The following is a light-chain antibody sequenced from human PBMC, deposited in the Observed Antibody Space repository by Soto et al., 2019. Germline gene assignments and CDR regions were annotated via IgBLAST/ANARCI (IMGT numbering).Light chain of an antibody. CDR1: QSISSW. J-gene: IGKJ1*01. CDR3: QQYYSFPWA. CDR2: DAS. Sequence: DIKMTQSPSTLSACVGDRVTIPCRASQSISSWLAWYQQKPGKAPKLLIYDASSLESGVPSRFSGSGSGTDFTLTISCLQSEDFATYYCQQYYSFPWAFGQGTKVDI. V-gene: IGKV1-5*01.